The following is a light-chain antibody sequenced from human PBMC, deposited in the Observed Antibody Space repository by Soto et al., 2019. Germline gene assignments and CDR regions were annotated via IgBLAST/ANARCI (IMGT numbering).Light chain of an antibody. Sequence: ETVLTQSPTTLSLSPGERATLSCRASQSVSSYLAWYQQKPGQAPRLLIYDASKRATGIPARFSGSGSGTDFTLTISSLEPGDFADYYCQQRYTWPSFGPGTKVDIK. CDR3: QQRYTWPS. CDR2: DAS. CDR1: QSVSSY. V-gene: IGKV3-11*01. J-gene: IGKJ3*01.